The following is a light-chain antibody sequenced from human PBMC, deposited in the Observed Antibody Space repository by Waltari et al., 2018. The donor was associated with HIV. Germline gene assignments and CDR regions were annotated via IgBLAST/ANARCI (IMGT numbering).Light chain of an antibody. V-gene: IGLV1-44*01. CDR1: SSNIGSNA. J-gene: IGLJ2*01. Sequence: QSVLTQPPSASGTPGQRVTISCSGSSSNIGSNAANWYPQAPGADPKLLSYRNKQPPSGVPDRFSASKSGTSASLAISGLQSEDEADYYCAAWDDSLNGPVFGGGTKLTVL. CDR2: RNK. CDR3: AAWDDSLNGPV.